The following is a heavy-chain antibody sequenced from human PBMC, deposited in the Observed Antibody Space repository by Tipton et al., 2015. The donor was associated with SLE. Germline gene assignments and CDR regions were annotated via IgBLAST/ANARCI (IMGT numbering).Heavy chain of an antibody. CDR1: GYSISSGYY. V-gene: IGHV4-38-2*01. D-gene: IGHD2/OR15-2a*01. CDR3: ARAFNYYYFYMDV. J-gene: IGHJ6*03. CDR2: IYHSGST. Sequence: TLSLTCAVSGYSISSGYYWGWIRQPPGKGLEWIGSIYHSGSTYYNPSLKSRVTISVDTSKNQFSLKLSSVTAADTALYYCARAFNYYYFYMDVWGKGTTVTVSS.